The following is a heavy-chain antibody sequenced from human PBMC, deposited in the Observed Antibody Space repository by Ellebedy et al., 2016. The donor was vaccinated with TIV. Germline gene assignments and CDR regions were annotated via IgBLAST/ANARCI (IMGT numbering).Heavy chain of an antibody. CDR2: ITFDGGNE. J-gene: IGHJ4*02. CDR3: ASGSSGWIRSAYLDY. V-gene: IGHV3-30*03. D-gene: IGHD6-25*01. CDR1: GFTFRHFG. Sequence: GESLKISCAASGFTFRHFGMHWVRQAPGKGLEWVAIITFDGGNEFYADLLKGRFNVSRDNSKSTVFLQMKNVRPEDKALYYLASGSSGWIRSAYLDYWGQGTLVTVSS.